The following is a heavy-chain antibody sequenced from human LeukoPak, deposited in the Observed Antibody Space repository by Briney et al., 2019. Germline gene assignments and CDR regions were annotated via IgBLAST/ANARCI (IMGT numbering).Heavy chain of an antibody. CDR1: GGTFSSYA. V-gene: IGHV1-69*01. CDR3: ARLTIFGVVTQDYYYYYGMDV. J-gene: IGHJ6*02. CDR2: IIPIFGTA. D-gene: IGHD3-3*01. Sequence: GASVKVSCKASGGTFSSYAISWVRQAPGQGLEWMGGIIPIFGTANYAQKFQGRVTITADESTSTAYMELSSLRSEDTAVYYCARLTIFGVVTQDYYYYYGMDVWGQGTTVTVSS.